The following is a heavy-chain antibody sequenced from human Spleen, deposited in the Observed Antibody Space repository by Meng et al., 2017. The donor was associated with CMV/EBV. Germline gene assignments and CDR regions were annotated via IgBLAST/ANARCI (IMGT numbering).Heavy chain of an antibody. J-gene: IGHJ4*02. V-gene: IGHV3-13*01. CDR1: GFTFSSYD. CDR2: IGTAGDT. D-gene: IGHD3-10*01. CDR3: AKDLSVRGTY. Sequence: GESLKISCAASGFTFSSYDMHWVRQATGKGLEWVSAIGTAGDTYYPGSVKGRFTISRDNSKNTLYLQMNSLRAEDTAVYYCAKDLSVRGTYWGQGTLVTVSS.